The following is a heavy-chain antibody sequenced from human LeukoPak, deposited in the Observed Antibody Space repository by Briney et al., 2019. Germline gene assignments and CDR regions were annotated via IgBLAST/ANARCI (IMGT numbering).Heavy chain of an antibody. V-gene: IGHV1-46*01. CDR1: GFDFTSNY. J-gene: IGHJ4*02. CDR3: AREGGCSSTSCFTFGF. D-gene: IGHD2-2*02. CDR2: IFSSGAT. Sequence: ASVKVSCKASGFDFTSNYLHWVRQAPGQGLEWMGIIFSSGATMYAQKFQGRVTVTRDTSTRTVFLEVSSLTSEDTAVYYCAREGGCSSTSCFTFGFWGQGTLVTVSS.